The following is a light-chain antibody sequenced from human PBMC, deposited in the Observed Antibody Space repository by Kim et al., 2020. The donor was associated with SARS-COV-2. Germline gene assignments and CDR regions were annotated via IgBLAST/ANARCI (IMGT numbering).Light chain of an antibody. CDR1: QDIRND. CDR3: LQHSTYPCT. Sequence: DIQMTQSPSSLSASVGDRVTITCRASQDIRNDLGWYQQNPGRAPKRLIYGASSLQSGVPSRFSGSGSGTEFTLTISSVQPEDFATYFCLQHSTYPCTFGQGTQLEIK. V-gene: IGKV1-17*01. CDR2: GAS. J-gene: IGKJ5*01.